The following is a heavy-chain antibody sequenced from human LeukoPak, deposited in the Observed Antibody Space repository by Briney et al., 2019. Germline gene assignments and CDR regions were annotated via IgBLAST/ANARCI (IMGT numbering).Heavy chain of an antibody. J-gene: IGHJ4*02. D-gene: IGHD3-22*01. Sequence: SETLSLTCAVYGGSFRNYYWSWIRQPPGKGLEWIGEINHSGSTKYNPSLKSRVTVSVDRSKNQFSLKLSSVTAADTAVYYCARGPDFYDSSGYYPIWGQGTLVTVSS. V-gene: IGHV4-34*01. CDR3: ARGPDFYDSSGYYPI. CDR1: GGSFRNYY. CDR2: INHSGST.